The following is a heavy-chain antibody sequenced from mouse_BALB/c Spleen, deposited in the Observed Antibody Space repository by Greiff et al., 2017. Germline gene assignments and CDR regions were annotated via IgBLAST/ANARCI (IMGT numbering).Heavy chain of an antibody. D-gene: IGHD1-1*01. V-gene: IGHV7-3*02. CDR2: IRNKANGYTT. Sequence: EVMLVESGGGLVQPGGSLRLSCATSGFTFTDYYMSWVRQPPGKALEWLGFIRNKANGYTTEYSASVKGRFTISRDNSQSILYLQRNTLRAEDSATYYCARDYYYGSSYFDYWGQGTTLTVSS. CDR3: ARDYYYGSSYFDY. J-gene: IGHJ2*01. CDR1: GFTFTDYY.